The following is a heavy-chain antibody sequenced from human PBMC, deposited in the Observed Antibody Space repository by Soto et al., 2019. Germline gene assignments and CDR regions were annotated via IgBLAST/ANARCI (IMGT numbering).Heavy chain of an antibody. J-gene: IGHJ6*02. Sequence: PGGSLRLSCAASGFTSSNYGMHWVRQAPGKGLEWVAVISYDGSNKYYADSVKGRFTISRDNSKNTLYLQMNSLRAEGTAVYYCAKDVDIAATISYGMDVWGQGTTVTVSS. CDR1: GFTSSNYG. CDR2: ISYDGSNK. V-gene: IGHV3-30*18. D-gene: IGHD5-12*01. CDR3: AKDVDIAATISYGMDV.